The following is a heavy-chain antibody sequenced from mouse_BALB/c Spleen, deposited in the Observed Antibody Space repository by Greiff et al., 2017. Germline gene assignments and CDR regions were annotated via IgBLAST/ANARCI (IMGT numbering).Heavy chain of an antibody. CDR1: GFTFSSFG. Sequence: DVMLVESGGGLVQPGGSRKLSCAASGFTFSSFGMHWVRQAPEKGLEWVAYISSGSSTIYYADTVKGRFTISRDNPKNTLFLQMTSLRSEDTAMYYCAREEGYYVSWFAYWGQGTLVTVSA. J-gene: IGHJ3*01. CDR2: ISSGSSTI. D-gene: IGHD2-3*01. V-gene: IGHV5-17*02. CDR3: AREEGYYVSWFAY.